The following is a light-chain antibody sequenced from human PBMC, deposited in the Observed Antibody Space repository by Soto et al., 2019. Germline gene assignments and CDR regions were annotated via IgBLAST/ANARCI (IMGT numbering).Light chain of an antibody. Sequence: DIPMTQSPSSLSASVGDRVTITCQASRDISNHLNWYQQKPGKAPTLLINDASNLQTGVPSRFSGSRSGTDFTFTIISLQPEDIATYYCQQYDNVPSGLTFGGGTKVEIK. CDR2: DAS. V-gene: IGKV1-33*01. J-gene: IGKJ4*01. CDR3: QQYDNVPSGLT. CDR1: RDISNH.